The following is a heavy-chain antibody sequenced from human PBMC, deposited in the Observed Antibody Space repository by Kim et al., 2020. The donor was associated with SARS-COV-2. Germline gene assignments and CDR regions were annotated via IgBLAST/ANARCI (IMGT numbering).Heavy chain of an antibody. V-gene: IGHV1-69*13. Sequence: SVKVSCKAAGGTFSSYAISWVRQAPGQGLEWMGGIIPIFGTANYAQKFQGRVTITAHESTSTAYMELSSLGPEDTAVYYCARAKGAGTSWFDPWGQGTLVTVSS. D-gene: IGHD6-19*01. CDR3: ARAKGAGTSWFDP. CDR2: IIPIFGTA. J-gene: IGHJ5*02. CDR1: GGTFSSYA.